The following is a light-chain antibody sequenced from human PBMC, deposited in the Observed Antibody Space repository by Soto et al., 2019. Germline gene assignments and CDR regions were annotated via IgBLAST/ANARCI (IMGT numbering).Light chain of an antibody. V-gene: IGLV2-14*01. J-gene: IGLJ1*01. CDR2: EVT. Sequence: QSVLTQPASVSGSPGQSITISCTGTSGDIGSYNRVSWYQQHPGKAPKLIIYEVTDRPSGVSNRFSGSKSGNTASLTISGLQAEDEAEYYCSSYTNINTRACVFATGTQVTVL. CDR3: SSYTNINTRACV. CDR1: SGDIGSYNR.